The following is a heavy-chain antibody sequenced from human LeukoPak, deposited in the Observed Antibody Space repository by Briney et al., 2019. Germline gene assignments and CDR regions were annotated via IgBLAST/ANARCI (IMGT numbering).Heavy chain of an antibody. D-gene: IGHD4-17*01. J-gene: IGHJ4*02. CDR2: IYYSGRT. V-gene: IGHV4-59*01. Sequence: SETLSLTCTVSGGSISNYYWSWVRQPPGKRLEWIGYIYYSGRTTYNPSLGSRVTISADTSKSQLSLIVISVTDANTAVYYCARMADLGTTKDDVFDYWGQGTLVTVSS. CDR3: ARMADLGTTKDDVFDY. CDR1: GGSISNYY.